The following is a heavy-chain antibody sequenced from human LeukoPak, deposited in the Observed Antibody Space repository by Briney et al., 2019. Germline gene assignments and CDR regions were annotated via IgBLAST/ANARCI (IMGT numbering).Heavy chain of an antibody. CDR1: GFTFSSYW. V-gene: IGHV3-74*01. D-gene: IGHD3-10*01. CDR3: AGYYGSGTYCLDY. CDR2: INSDGSST. J-gene: IGHJ4*02. Sequence: GGSLRLSCAASGFTFSSYWMHWVRQAPGKGLVWVSRINSDGSSTSYADSVKGRFTVSRDNAKNTLYLQMNSLRAEDTALYYCAGYYGSGTYCLDYWGQETLVTVSS.